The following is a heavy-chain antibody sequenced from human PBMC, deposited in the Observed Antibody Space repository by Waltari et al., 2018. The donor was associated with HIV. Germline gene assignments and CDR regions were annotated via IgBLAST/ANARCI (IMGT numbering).Heavy chain of an antibody. CDR3: ARDPRSSGYYGMDV. D-gene: IGHD1-26*01. J-gene: IGHJ6*02. CDR1: GLTVSSPY. Sequence: EVQLVESGGGLIEPGGSLRLSCAASGLTVSSPYMSWVRQAPGKGLEWVSVIYSGGSRYYADSVKGRFTISRDNSKNTLSLHMNSLGPEDTAVYYCARDPRSSGYYGMDVWGQGTTVTVSS. V-gene: IGHV3-53*01. CDR2: IYSGGSR.